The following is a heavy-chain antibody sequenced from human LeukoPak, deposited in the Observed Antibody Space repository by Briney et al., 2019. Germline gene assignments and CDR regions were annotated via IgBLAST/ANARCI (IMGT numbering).Heavy chain of an antibody. CDR1: GFTLSSYE. CDR3: ARVVVVAATWAAFDY. CDR2: ISTSGSTI. J-gene: IGHJ4*02. Sequence: GGSLRLSCAASGFTLSSYEMNWVRQAPGKGLEWVSYISTSGSTIYYADSVKGRFTISRDNAKNSLYLQMNSLRAEDTAVYYCARVVVVAATWAAFDYWGQGTLVTVSS. D-gene: IGHD2-15*01. V-gene: IGHV3-48*03.